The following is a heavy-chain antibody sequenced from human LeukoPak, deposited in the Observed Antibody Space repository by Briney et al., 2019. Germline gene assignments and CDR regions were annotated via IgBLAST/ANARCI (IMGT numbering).Heavy chain of an antibody. CDR1: GFTFSSYG. CDR2: ISSSSSAI. J-gene: IGHJ4*02. Sequence: GGSLRLSCAASGFTFSSYGINWVRQTPGKGLEWVSYISSSSSAINYADSVRGRFTISRDNAKNSLYLQMNSLRAEDTAVYYCAKTPGDCTGGTCYSFDYWGQGSLVTVSS. CDR3: AKTPGDCTGGTCYSFDY. V-gene: IGHV3-48*01. D-gene: IGHD2-15*01.